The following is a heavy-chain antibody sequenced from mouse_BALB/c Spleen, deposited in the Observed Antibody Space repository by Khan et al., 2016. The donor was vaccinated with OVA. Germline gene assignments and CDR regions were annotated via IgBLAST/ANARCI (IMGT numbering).Heavy chain of an antibody. CDR1: GYSITSGYG. Sequence: EVQLRESGPGLVKPSQSLSLTCTVSGYSITSGYGWNWIRQPPGNKLEWVGYISYSGSTNYNPSLKSRISITRDTSKNQSFLQLNSVTTEDTATYYCARAARIKYWGQGTTLTVSS. J-gene: IGHJ2*01. CDR2: ISYSGST. D-gene: IGHD1-2*01. CDR3: ARAARIKY. V-gene: IGHV3-2*02.